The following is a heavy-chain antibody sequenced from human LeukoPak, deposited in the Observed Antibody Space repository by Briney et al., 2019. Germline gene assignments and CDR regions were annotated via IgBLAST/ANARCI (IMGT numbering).Heavy chain of an antibody. CDR2: ISAYNGNT. CDR3: ARDYYDSSGYWRFDY. V-gene: IGHV1-18*01. Sequence: VASVKVSCKASGCTFTSYGISWVRQAPGQGLEWMGWISAYNGNTNYAQKLQGRVTMTTDTSTSTAYMELRSLRSDDTAVYYCARDYYDSSGYWRFDYWGQGTLVTVSS. J-gene: IGHJ4*02. CDR1: GCTFTSYG. D-gene: IGHD3-22*01.